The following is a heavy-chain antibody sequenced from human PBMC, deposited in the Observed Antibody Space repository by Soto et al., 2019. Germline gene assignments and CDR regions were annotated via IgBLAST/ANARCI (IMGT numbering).Heavy chain of an antibody. V-gene: IGHV4-4*07. CDR1: GYSFTSYW. J-gene: IGHJ5*02. CDR3: VRDGTKTLRDWFDP. D-gene: IGHD1-1*01. Sequence: ESLKISCKGSGYSFTSYWISWVRQMPGKGLEWMGRIYATGTTDYNPSLKSRVMMSVDTSKKQFSLKLRSVTAADTAVYYCVRDGTKTLRDWFDPWGQGISVTVSS. CDR2: IYATGTT.